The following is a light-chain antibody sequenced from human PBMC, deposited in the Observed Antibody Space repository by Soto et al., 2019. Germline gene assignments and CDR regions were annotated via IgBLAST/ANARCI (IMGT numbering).Light chain of an antibody. CDR3: QQYGGSMT. Sequence: EIVLTQSPGTLSLSPGDGATLSCRASQSVSSTYLAWYQQKPGQAPRLLIYGASNRATGIPDRFRGRGSGTDFTLTISRLEPEDFAVYYCQQYGGSMTFGQGTRLEIE. CDR2: GAS. V-gene: IGKV3-20*01. J-gene: IGKJ5*01. CDR1: QSVSSTY.